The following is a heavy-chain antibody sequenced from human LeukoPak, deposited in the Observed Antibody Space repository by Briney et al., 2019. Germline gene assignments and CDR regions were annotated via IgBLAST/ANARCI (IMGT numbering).Heavy chain of an antibody. CDR3: ARDPLYGSWEYIDH. Sequence: GGSLRLSCVASGFSFSDHWMNWFRHAPGKGLEWVATIKKDGSEQYYVDSMKGRLTISRDNAKNSVYLQMNSLRAEDTAVYYCARDPLYGSWEYIDHWGQGTLVTVSS. J-gene: IGHJ4*02. CDR2: IKKDGSEQ. V-gene: IGHV3-7*01. D-gene: IGHD6-13*01. CDR1: GFSFSDHW.